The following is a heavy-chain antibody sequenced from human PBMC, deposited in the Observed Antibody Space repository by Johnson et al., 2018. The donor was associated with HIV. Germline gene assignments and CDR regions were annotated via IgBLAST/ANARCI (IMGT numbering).Heavy chain of an antibody. CDR2: ISWNGGST. D-gene: IGHD2-8*01. V-gene: IGHV3-20*04. CDR1: GFTFDDYA. CDR3: ARTKGAYDAFDI. J-gene: IGHJ3*02. Sequence: EVQLVESGGGVVQPGRSLRLSCAASGFTFDDYAMHWVRQAPGKGLEWVSGISWNGGSTGYADSVKGRFTISRDNAKKSLYLQMNSLGVEDTALYYCARTKGAYDAFDIWGQGTMVTVSS.